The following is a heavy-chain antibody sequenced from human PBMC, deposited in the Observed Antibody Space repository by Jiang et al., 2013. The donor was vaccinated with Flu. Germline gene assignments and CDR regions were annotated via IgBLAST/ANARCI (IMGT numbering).Heavy chain of an antibody. CDR1: GGSISSSSFC. J-gene: IGHJ4*02. V-gene: IGHV4-39*01. Sequence: GSGLVKPSETLSLTCTVSGGSISSSSFCWGWIRQPPGKGLEWIGSIYCGGSSYYTPSLKSRVTISVETSKNQFSLKLTSVTAADTAVYYCARHFQWEVVGIDHWGQGTLVTVSS. D-gene: IGHD1-26*01. CDR3: ARHFQWEVVGIDH. CDR2: IYCGGSS.